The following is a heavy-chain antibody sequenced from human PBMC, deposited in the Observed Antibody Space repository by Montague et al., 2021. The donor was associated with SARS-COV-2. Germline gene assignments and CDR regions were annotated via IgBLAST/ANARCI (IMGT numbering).Heavy chain of an antibody. J-gene: IGHJ2*01. D-gene: IGHD6-19*01. CDR3: AKQPGAGAVVYWYFDL. CDR2: IFGSGAGT. Sequence: SLRLSCAASGFAFNNFAMTWVRQPPGKGLEWVSSIFGSGAGTYYADSVKGRFTISRDNSRNTVYLQMNSLRSADTAKYYCAKQPGAGAVVYWYFDLWGRGTVVSVSS. CDR1: GFAFNNFA. V-gene: IGHV3-23*01.